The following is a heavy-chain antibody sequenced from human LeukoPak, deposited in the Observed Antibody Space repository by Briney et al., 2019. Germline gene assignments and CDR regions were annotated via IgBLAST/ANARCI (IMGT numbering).Heavy chain of an antibody. CDR3: AKHRAIAVAGNDAFDI. J-gene: IGHJ3*02. Sequence: SETLSLTCTVSGGSISSSSYYWGWIRQPPGKGLEWIGSIYYSGSTYYNPSLKSRVTMSVDTSKNQFSLKLSSVTAADTAVYYCAKHRAIAVAGNDAFDIWGQGTMVTVSS. V-gene: IGHV4-39*01. CDR1: GGSISSSSYY. D-gene: IGHD6-19*01. CDR2: IYYSGST.